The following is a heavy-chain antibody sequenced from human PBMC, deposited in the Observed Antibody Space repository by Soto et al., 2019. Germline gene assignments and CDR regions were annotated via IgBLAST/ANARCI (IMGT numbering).Heavy chain of an antibody. CDR1: GFIFNDYG. Sequence: QVKLVESGGGVVQPGRSLRLSCEASGFIFNDYGMHWVRQAPGKGLDWVAVISYDGNNKYYAQSVKGRFTISRDNSKNTLFLHMDSLRREDTAMYHCVKGDLDTAVVNSPDAFDFWGQGTMVTVS. J-gene: IGHJ3*01. CDR2: ISYDGNNK. CDR3: VKGDLDTAVVNSPDAFDF. D-gene: IGHD5-18*01. V-gene: IGHV3-30*18.